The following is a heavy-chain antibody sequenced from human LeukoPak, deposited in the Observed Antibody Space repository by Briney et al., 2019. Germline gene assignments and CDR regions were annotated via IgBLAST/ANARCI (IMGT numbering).Heavy chain of an antibody. CDR3: AKLHPKRAQEPIDY. V-gene: IGHV3-23*01. J-gene: IGHJ4*02. Sequence: GGSLRLSCAASGFTFSSYAMSWVRQTPGKGLEWVSGISDSGGSTYYADSVKGRFTISRDNSKNTLYLQMNSLRAEDTAVYYCAKLHPKRAQEPIDYWGQGTLVTVSS. CDR1: GFTFSSYA. D-gene: IGHD5-18*01. CDR2: ISDSGGST.